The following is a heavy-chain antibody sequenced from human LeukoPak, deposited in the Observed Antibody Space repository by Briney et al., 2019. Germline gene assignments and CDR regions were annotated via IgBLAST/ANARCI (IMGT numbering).Heavy chain of an antibody. CDR2: ISAGGGTT. J-gene: IGHJ4*02. D-gene: IGHD3-10*01. Sequence: GGSLRLSCAASGFTFSSYAMTWVRQAPGKGLEWVSAISAGGGTTYYADSVKGRFTISRDNSKNTLYLQMNSLRAEDTAVYYCAKDARGVTPDYWGQGTLVTVSS. CDR3: AKDARGVTPDY. V-gene: IGHV3-23*01. CDR1: GFTFSSYA.